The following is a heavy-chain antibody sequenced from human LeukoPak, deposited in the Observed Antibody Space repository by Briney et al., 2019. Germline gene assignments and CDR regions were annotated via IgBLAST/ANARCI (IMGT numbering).Heavy chain of an antibody. CDR2: IRYDGSNK. CDR3: AKAAIAVAGYAFDI. J-gene: IGHJ3*02. Sequence: PGGSLRLSCAASGFTFSSYGMHWVRQAPGKGLEWVAFIRYDGSNKYYADSVKGRFTISRDNTKNTLYLQMNSLRAEDTAVYYCAKAAIAVAGYAFDIWGQGTMVTVSS. D-gene: IGHD6-19*01. V-gene: IGHV3-30*02. CDR1: GFTFSSYG.